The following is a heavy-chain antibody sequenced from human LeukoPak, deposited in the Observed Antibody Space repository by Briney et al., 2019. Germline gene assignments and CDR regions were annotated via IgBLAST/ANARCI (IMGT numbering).Heavy chain of an antibody. J-gene: IGHJ4*02. V-gene: IGHV3-66*01. D-gene: IGHD6-19*01. CDR2: IYRGGST. CDR1: GFTVSSYY. CDR3: ARTWWSYSSGWYLDY. Sequence: GGSLRLSCAASGFTVSSYYMSWVRQAPGKGLEWVSVIYRGGSTYYPDSVKGRFSISRDNSKNTLYLKMNSLRAEDTAVYYCARTWWSYSSGWYLDYWGQGTLVTVSS.